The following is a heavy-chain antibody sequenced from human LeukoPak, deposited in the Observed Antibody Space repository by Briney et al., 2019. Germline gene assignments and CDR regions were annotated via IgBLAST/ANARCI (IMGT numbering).Heavy chain of an antibody. J-gene: IGHJ4*02. CDR3: ARDLDEPAYYFDY. D-gene: IGHD1-14*01. V-gene: IGHV3-30-3*01. CDR2: ISYDGSNK. CDR1: GFSFNTYE. Sequence: GGSLRLSCAASGFSFNTYEMNWVRQAPGKGLEWVAVISYDGSNKYYADSVKGRFTISRDNSKNTLYLQMNSLRAEDTAVYYCARDLDEPAYYFDYWGQGTLVTVSS.